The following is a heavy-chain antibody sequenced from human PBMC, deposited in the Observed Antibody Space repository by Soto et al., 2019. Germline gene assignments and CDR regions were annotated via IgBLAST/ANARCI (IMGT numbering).Heavy chain of an antibody. J-gene: IGHJ6*02. Sequence: QVQLVQSGAEVKKPGSSVKVSCKASGGTFSSYAISWVRQAPGQGLEWMGGIIRIFGTANYAQKFQGRVTIPADESTSTAYRELSSLRSEDTAVYYCAGGFYGDSFYYCYGMDVWGHGTTVTVS. CDR3: AGGFYGDSFYYCYGMDV. D-gene: IGHD4-17*01. CDR2: IIRIFGTA. V-gene: IGHV1-69*01. CDR1: GGTFSSYA.